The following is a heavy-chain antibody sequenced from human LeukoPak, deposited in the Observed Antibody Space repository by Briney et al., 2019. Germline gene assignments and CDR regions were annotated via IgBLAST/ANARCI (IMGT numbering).Heavy chain of an antibody. D-gene: IGHD5-24*01. CDR2: IIPIFGTA. Sequence: ASVKVSCKASGGTFSSYAISWVRQAPGQGLEWRGGIIPIFGTANYAQKFQGRVTITADESTSTAYMELSSLRSEDTAVYYCARDRIEMATFDCMDVWGQGTTVTVSS. J-gene: IGHJ6*02. V-gene: IGHV1-69*13. CDR1: GGTFSSYA. CDR3: ARDRIEMATFDCMDV.